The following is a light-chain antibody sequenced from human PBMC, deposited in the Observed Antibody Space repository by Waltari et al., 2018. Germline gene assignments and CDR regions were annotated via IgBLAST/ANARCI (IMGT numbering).Light chain of an antibody. CDR3: SSQSSNDVVL. V-gene: IGLV2-14*01. Sequence: SALTQPASVSGSPGQSVTIFCAGTSNDVGVYNSVSWYQEHPGQAPRVIIYDVSDRPSGVSDRFSGSKSGNTASLTISGLQAEDEADYYCSSQSSNDVVLFGGGTKLTVL. CDR1: SNDVGVYNS. J-gene: IGLJ2*01. CDR2: DVS.